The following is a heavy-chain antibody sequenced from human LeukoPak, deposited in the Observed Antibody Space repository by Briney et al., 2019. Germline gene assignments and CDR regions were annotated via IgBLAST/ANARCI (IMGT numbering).Heavy chain of an antibody. Sequence: GGSLRLSCAASGFTFSSYGMHWVRQAPGKGLEWVALIRYDGSNKYYADSVKGRFTISRDNSKNTLYLQMNSLRAEDTAVYYCAKSKAYCGGDCYSSAFDIWGQGTMVTVSS. CDR3: AKSKAYCGGDCYSSAFDI. V-gene: IGHV3-30*02. D-gene: IGHD2-21*02. J-gene: IGHJ3*02. CDR2: IRYDGSNK. CDR1: GFTFSSYG.